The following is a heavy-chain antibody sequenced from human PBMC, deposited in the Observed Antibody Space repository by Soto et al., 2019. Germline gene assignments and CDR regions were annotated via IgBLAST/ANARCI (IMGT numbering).Heavy chain of an antibody. CDR2: IHTGGST. CDR1: GVTVSANY. D-gene: IGHD1-26*01. CDR3: AILAHGKFAY. V-gene: IGHV3-53*01. Sequence: GGSLRLSCAAAGVTVSANYINWVRQAPGKGLEWVSVIHTGGSTFYADSVRGRFTFSRDNSNNMMYLQMNSLRGEDTAVYYGAILAHGKFAYWGQGALVPVSS. J-gene: IGHJ4*02.